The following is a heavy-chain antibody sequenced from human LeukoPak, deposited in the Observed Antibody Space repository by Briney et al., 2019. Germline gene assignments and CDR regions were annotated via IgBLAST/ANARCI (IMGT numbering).Heavy chain of an antibody. CDR1: GFTVSSNY. CDR2: IYSGGST. J-gene: IGHJ3*02. CDR3: ARGGGYGSYWFRDAFDI. Sequence: GGSLKLSCAASGFTVSSNYMSWVRQAPGKGLEWVSVIYSGGSTYYADSVKGRFTISRDNSKNTLYLQMNSLRAEDTAVYYCARGGGYGSYWFRDAFDIWGQGTMVTVSS. V-gene: IGHV3-66*01. D-gene: IGHD1-26*01.